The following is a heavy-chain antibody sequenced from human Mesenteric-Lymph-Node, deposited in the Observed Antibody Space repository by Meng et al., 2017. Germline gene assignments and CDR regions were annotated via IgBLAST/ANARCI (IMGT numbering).Heavy chain of an antibody. D-gene: IGHD5-18*01. CDR2: IYYSGST. J-gene: IGHJ2*01. CDR1: GGSISSGDYY. V-gene: IGHV4-30-4*01. CDR3: ARVGWRQWSFDL. Sequence: QVPLQESGPGPVTPSQTLSLTCTVSGGSISSGDYYWSWIRQPPGKGLELIGHIYYSGSTSYNPSLKSRVTISVDTSNNQFSLKLSSVTAADTAVYYCARVGWRQWSFDLWGRGTLVTVSS.